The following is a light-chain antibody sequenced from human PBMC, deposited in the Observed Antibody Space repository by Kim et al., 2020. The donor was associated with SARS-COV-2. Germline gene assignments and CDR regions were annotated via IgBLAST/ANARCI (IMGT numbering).Light chain of an antibody. Sequence: ALGQKVRITCQGDSLRSDYASWYQQKPGQAPVVVIYGKNNRPSGIPDRFSGSSSGNTASLTITGAQAEDEADYYCNSRDSSGNHVVFGGGTQLTVL. CDR1: SLRSDY. J-gene: IGLJ2*01. CDR2: GKN. CDR3: NSRDSSGNHVV. V-gene: IGLV3-19*01.